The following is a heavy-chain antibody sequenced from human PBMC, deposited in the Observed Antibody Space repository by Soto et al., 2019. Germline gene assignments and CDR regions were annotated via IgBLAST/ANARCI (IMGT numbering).Heavy chain of an antibody. D-gene: IGHD2-15*01. J-gene: IGHJ6*02. V-gene: IGHV3-33*01. Sequence: QVQLVESGGGVVQPGRSLRLSCAASGFTFSSYGMHWVRQAPGKGLEWVAVIWYDGSNKYYADSVKGRFTISRDNSKNTLYLQMNSLRAEDTAVYYCARDGTDYERIVVYYGMDVWGQGTTVTVSS. CDR2: IWYDGSNK. CDR1: GFTFSSYG. CDR3: ARDGTDYERIVVYYGMDV.